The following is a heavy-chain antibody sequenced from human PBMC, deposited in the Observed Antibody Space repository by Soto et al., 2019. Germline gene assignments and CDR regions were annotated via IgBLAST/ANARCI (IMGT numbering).Heavy chain of an antibody. CDR1: GGTFSSYA. J-gene: IGHJ6*02. V-gene: IGHV1-69*01. CDR3: ARSQGSSTSLEIYYYYYYGMDV. D-gene: IGHD2-2*01. Sequence: QVQLVQSGAEVKKPGSSVKVSCKASGGTFSSYAISWVRQAPGQGLEWMGGIIPISGTANYAQKFQDRVTLPADQSTSTAYRELSSLRSEDTAVYHCARSQGSSTSLEIYYYYYYGMDVWGQGTTVTVSS. CDR2: IIPISGTA.